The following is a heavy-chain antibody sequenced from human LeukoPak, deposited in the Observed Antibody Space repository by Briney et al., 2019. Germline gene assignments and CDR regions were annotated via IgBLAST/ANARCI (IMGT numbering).Heavy chain of an antibody. V-gene: IGHV4-30-2*01. D-gene: IGHD3-16*01. Sequence: PSQTLSLTCAVSGGSISSGGYSWSWIRQPPGKGLEWIGYIYHSGSTYYNPSLKSRVTISVDRSKNQFSLKLSSVTAADTAVYYCARARPGGAFDIWGQGTVVTVSS. J-gene: IGHJ3*02. CDR1: GGSISSGGYS. CDR2: IYHSGST. CDR3: ARARPGGAFDI.